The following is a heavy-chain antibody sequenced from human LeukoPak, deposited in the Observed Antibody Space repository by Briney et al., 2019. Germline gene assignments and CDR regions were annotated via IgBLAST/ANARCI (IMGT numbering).Heavy chain of an antibody. V-gene: IGHV1-2*02. CDR1: GYIFTDYY. CDR2: MNPKSART. Sequence: GASVKVSCKASGYIFTDYYIHWVRQSHAQGLEWMGGMNPKSARTDDAQHFQPTVTITLDSSINTVHLYLSSLTSDDTAVYYCARDLASTPHWELDYWGQGSPVTVSP. J-gene: IGHJ4*02. CDR3: ARDLASTPHWELDY. D-gene: IGHD7-27*01.